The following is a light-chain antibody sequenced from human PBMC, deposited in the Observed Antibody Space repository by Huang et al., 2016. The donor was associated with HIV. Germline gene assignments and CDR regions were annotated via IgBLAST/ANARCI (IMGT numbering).Light chain of an antibody. J-gene: IGKJ3*01. CDR3: QQNNNWPPLFT. V-gene: IGKV3-15*01. CDR2: GAS. CDR1: QSVSSN. Sequence: EIVMTQSPATLSASPGERATLSCRASQSVSSNIAWYQQKPGHASRLPIYGASTRATGIPTRFSGSGAGTEFTLTISSLQSEDFAVYYCQQNNNWPPLFTFGPGTKVDIK.